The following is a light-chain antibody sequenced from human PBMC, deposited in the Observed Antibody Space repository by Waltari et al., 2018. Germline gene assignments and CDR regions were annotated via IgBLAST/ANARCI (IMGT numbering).Light chain of an antibody. CDR2: AAS. J-gene: IGKJ1*01. Sequence: EIVMTQSPVTLSVSPGERATLSCRASQSVSINLAWYQQKPGQAPRLLIYAASTRATDVPARFSGSGSGTEFTLTISSLQSEDFAVYYCQQHGSFPRTFGQGTKVEI. V-gene: IGKV3-15*01. CDR1: QSVSIN. CDR3: QQHGSFPRT.